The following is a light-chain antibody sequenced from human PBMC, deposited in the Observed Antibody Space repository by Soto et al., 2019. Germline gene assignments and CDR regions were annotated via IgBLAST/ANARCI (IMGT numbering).Light chain of an antibody. V-gene: IGKV1-12*01. CDR3: QEASRIPIT. CDR2: AAS. J-gene: IGKJ5*01. Sequence: DIQRTQSPSSVSASVGDRVTITCRASQDISTWLAWYQQKPGKAPNLLIYAASTLQSGVPSRFSGSGSGTDFTLTISSLQPEDFGTYYCQEASRIPITFGQGTRLEIK. CDR1: QDISTW.